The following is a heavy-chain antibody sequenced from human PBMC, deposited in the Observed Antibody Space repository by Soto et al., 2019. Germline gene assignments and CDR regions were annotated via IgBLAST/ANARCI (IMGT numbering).Heavy chain of an antibody. CDR3: AKDMENGYNPYYYYAIDV. CDR1: GFNLSDYG. Sequence: SLRLSCAASGFNLSDYGMHWVRQAPGKGLEWVSSISWNSVSIGYADSVKGRFTISRDNAKNSLYLQMNSLRAEDTALYYCAKDMENGYNPYYYYAIDVWGQGTTVTVS. CDR2: ISWNSVSI. D-gene: IGHD3-10*01. V-gene: IGHV3-9*01. J-gene: IGHJ6*02.